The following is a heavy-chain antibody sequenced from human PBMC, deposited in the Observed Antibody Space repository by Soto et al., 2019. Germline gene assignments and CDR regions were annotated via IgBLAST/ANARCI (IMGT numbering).Heavy chain of an antibody. CDR2: IYPGDSKT. D-gene: IGHD3-16*01. CDR3: ARLPISWGAYFYFDP. V-gene: IGHV5-51*01. Sequence: PGDAQKGSCNGSGYPFTGYWIGWGRQMPGKGLEWMGIIYPGDSKTRYSPSFQGQVTISADRSVSTAYLQWTSLKASDTAVYYCARLPISWGAYFYFDPWGQGTPVTLPS. J-gene: IGHJ4*02. CDR1: GYPFTGYW.